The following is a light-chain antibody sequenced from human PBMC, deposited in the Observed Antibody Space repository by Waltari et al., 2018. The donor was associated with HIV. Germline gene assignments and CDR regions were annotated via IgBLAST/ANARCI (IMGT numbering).Light chain of an antibody. J-gene: IGLJ2*01. Sequence: QSVLTQPPSASGTPGQRVTISCSGSNSNIGSNNIKWYQQFPGTAPKLLIYTNNQRPSGVPDRFSGSKSGTSASLAISGLQSEDEADYYCAAWDASLSGPVFGGGTKLTVL. V-gene: IGLV1-44*01. CDR3: AAWDASLSGPV. CDR1: NSNIGSNN. CDR2: TNN.